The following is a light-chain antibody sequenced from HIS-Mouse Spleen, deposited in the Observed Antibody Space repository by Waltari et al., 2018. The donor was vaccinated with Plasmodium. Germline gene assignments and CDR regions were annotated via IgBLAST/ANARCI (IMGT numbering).Light chain of an antibody. V-gene: IGLV2-11*01. CDR1: RSDVGGYDY. CDR3: CSYAGSYTLV. CDR2: DVR. Sequence: QSALTHPRSVSGYPGQSVTISSHGHRSDVGGYDYVSWYQQHPVKAPKLMIYDVRKPPFGVPDRFSGSNSGNTASLTISGLQAEDEAYYYCCSYAGSYTLVFGGGTKLTVL. J-gene: IGLJ2*01.